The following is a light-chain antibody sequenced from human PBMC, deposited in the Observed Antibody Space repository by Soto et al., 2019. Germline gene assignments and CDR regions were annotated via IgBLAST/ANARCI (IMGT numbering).Light chain of an antibody. V-gene: IGKV1-17*01. CDR3: VQRHSYPPT. CDR2: GAS. CDR1: QGVTTD. J-gene: IGKJ1*01. Sequence: DIQMTQSPSSLSASVGDRVTITCRASQGVTTDVGWYQQKPGKPPKRLMYGASILRKGVPSRFSGSGAGTEFTLTITGLQHEHFANYECVQRHSYPPTFGQRTKV.